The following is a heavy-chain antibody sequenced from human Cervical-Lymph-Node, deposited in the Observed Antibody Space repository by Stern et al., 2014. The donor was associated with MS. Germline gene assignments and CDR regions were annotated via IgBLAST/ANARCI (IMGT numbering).Heavy chain of an antibody. V-gene: IGHV4-39*01. CDR3: ARSQDIVVVSAATVEGYYYFGMDV. D-gene: IGHD2-2*01. Sequence: VQLVESGPGLVKPSGTLSLTCTISGGSMKSRSYYWVWIRQPPGKGREXIGSVYYDGSTYYNPSLTSRVTISEETSKNQFPLQLSSATAADTAVYYCARSQDIVVVSAATVEGYYYFGMDVWGQGTTVTVSS. CDR2: VYYDGST. J-gene: IGHJ6*02. CDR1: GGSMKSRSYY.